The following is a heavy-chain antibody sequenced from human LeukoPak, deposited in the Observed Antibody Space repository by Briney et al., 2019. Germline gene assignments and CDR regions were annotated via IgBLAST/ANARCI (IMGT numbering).Heavy chain of an antibody. J-gene: IGHJ4*02. CDR1: GYTLTELS. CDR3: ATAFNYDYVWGSYRYFDY. V-gene: IGHV1-24*01. CDR2: FDPEDGET. D-gene: IGHD3-16*02. Sequence: ASVKVSCKVSGYTLTELSMHWVRQPPGKGLEWMGGFDPEDGETIYAQKFQGRVTMTEDTSTDTAYMELSSLRSEDTAVYYCATAFNYDYVWGSYRYFDYWGQGTLVTVSS.